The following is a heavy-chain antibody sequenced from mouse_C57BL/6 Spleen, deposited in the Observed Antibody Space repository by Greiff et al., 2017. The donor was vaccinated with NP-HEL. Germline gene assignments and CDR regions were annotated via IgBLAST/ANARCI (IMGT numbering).Heavy chain of an antibody. J-gene: IGHJ3*01. D-gene: IGHD2-10*01. V-gene: IGHV1-52*01. CDR2: IDPSDSET. Sequence: QVQLQQPGAELVRPGSSVKLSCKASGYTFTSYWMHWVKQRPIQGLEWIGNIDPSDSETHYNQKFKDKATLTVDKSSSTAYMQLSSLTSEDSAVYYCARSAAYLSFAYWGQGTLVTVSA. CDR3: ARSAAYLSFAY. CDR1: GYTFTSYW.